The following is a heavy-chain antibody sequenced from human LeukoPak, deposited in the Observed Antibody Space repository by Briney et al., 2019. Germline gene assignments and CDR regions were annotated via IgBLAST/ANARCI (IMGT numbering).Heavy chain of an antibody. D-gene: IGHD2-2*01. CDR1: GFTFGDYA. CDR3: ARDPMSRAPHQSVDY. CDR2: IRSKAYGGTT. J-gene: IGHJ4*02. Sequence: PRGSLRLSCTASGFTFGDYALNWVRQAPGKGLEWVGFIRSKAYGGTTEYAASVKGRFTISRDDSKSIAYLQMNSLKTEDTAVYYCARDPMSRAPHQSVDYWGQGTLVTVSS. V-gene: IGHV3-49*04.